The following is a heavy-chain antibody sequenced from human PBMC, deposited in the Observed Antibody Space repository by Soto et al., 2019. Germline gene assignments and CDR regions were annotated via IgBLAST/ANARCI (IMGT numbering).Heavy chain of an antibody. Sequence: SETLSLTCTVSGGSVSSGSYYWSWIRQPPGKGLEWIGYIYYSGSTNYNPSLKSRVTISVDTSKNQFSLKLSSVTAADTAVYYCATRKSNRYYFDYWGQGTLVTVSS. CDR3: ATRKSNRYYFDY. CDR2: IYYSGST. V-gene: IGHV4-61*01. CDR1: GGSVSSGSYY. J-gene: IGHJ4*02.